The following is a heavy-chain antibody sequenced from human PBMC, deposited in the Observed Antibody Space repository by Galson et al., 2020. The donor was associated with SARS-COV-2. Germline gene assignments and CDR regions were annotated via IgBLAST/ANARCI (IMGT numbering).Heavy chain of an antibody. V-gene: IGHV3-33*01. CDR2: IWYDGSNK. J-gene: IGHJ6*02. CDR1: GFTFSSYG. CDR3: ARDDPHYYGSGSYYGMDV. Sequence: SLRLSCAASGFTFSSYGMHWVRQAPGKGLEWVGVIWYDGSNKDYADSVKGRFTISRDNSKNTLYLQMNSLRAEDTAVYYCARDDPHYYGSGSYYGMDVWGQGTTVTVSS. D-gene: IGHD3-10*01.